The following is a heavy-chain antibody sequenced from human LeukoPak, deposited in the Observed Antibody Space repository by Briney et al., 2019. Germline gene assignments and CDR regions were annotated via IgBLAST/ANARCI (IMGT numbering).Heavy chain of an antibody. D-gene: IGHD6-19*01. CDR3: TREQQWLVPGDY. Sequence: GGSLRLSCAASGFTFSSYAMSWVRQAPGKGLEWVGFIRSKAYGGTTEYAASVKGRFTISRDDSKSIAYLQMNSLKTEDTAVYYCTREQQWLVPGDYWGQGTLVTVSS. J-gene: IGHJ4*02. CDR2: IRSKAYGGTT. CDR1: GFTFSSYA. V-gene: IGHV3-49*04.